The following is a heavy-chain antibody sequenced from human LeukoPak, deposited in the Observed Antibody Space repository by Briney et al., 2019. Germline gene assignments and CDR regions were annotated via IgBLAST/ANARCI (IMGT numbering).Heavy chain of an antibody. V-gene: IGHV3-7*01. CDR3: AREGYCSGGICSYDN. D-gene: IGHD2-15*01. CDR1: GFTFSNYW. J-gene: IGHJ4*02. CDR2: IKQEGSEK. Sequence: GGSLRLSCAASGFTFSNYWMNWVRQAPGKGLEGGARIKQEGSEKYYVESVKGRFTISRDNAKKSVYLQMDSLRAEDTAVYYCAREGYCSGGICSYDNWGQRTLVTVSS.